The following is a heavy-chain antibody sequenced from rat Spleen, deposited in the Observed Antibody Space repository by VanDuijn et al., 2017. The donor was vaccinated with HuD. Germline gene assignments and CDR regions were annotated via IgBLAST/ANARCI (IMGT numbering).Heavy chain of an antibody. CDR1: GFSLSNYG. V-gene: IGHV2-13*01. CDR2: MWGDGST. D-gene: IGHD1-11*01. Sequence: QVQLKESGPGLVQPSQTLSLTCTVSGFSLSNYGVFWVRQPPGKGLEWMGVMWGDGSTAYNSALKSRLSISRDTSKSQVFLKMSSLKIEDTATYFCATSGGPFDHWGQGVMVTVSS. J-gene: IGHJ2*01. CDR3: ATSGGPFDH.